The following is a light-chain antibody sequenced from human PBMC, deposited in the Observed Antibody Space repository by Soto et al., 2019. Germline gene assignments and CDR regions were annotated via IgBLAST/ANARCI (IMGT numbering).Light chain of an antibody. Sequence: QSVLTQPPSASGTPGQRVTISCSGSTSTVGGNPVNWYQQLPGTAPKLLIYSNSQRPSGVPDRFSGSNSGTSASLAISGLQSEDEADYYCSSYTSSSTLVFGGGTKLTVL. CDR1: TSTVGGNP. CDR2: SNS. CDR3: SSYTSSSTLV. J-gene: IGLJ2*01. V-gene: IGLV1-44*01.